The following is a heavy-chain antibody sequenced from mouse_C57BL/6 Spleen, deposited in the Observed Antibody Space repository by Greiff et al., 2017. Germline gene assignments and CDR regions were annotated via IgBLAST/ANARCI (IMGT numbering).Heavy chain of an antibody. CDR2: INPNNGGT. D-gene: IGHD1-1*01. J-gene: IGHJ2*01. CDR3: ARRRTTVVAKVYFDY. Sequence: VQLQQSGPELVKPGASVKISCKASGYTFTDYYMNWVKQSHGKSLEWIGDINPNNGGTSYNQKFKGKATLTVDKSSSTAYMELRSLTSEDSAVYYCARRRTTVVAKVYFDYWGQGTTLTVSS. CDR1: GYTFTDYY. V-gene: IGHV1-26*01.